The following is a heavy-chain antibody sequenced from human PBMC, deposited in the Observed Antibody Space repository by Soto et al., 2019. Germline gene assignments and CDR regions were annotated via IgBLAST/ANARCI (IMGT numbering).Heavy chain of an antibody. V-gene: IGHV4-39*01. CDR2: IYYSGST. Sequence: SETLSLTCTVSGGSISSSSYYWGWIRQPPGKGLEWIGSIYYSGSTYYNPSLKSRVTISVDTSKNQFSLKLSSVTAADTAVYYCARQWWGADYWGQGTLVTVSS. J-gene: IGHJ4*02. D-gene: IGHD2-15*01. CDR3: ARQWWGADY. CDR1: GGSISSSSYY.